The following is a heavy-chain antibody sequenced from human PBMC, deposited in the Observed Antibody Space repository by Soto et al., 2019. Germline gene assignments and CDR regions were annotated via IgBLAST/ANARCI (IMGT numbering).Heavy chain of an antibody. V-gene: IGHV1-3*01. Sequence: XSVKLACTASGYPFTSYARRWVRQAPGQRLEWMGWINAGNGNTKYSQKFQGRVTITRDTSASTAYMELSSLRSEDTAVYYCARVYCRSTSCYYYYGMDVCGQGTTVTVSS. CDR2: INAGNGNT. J-gene: IGHJ6*02. CDR3: ARVYCRSTSCYYYYGMDV. D-gene: IGHD2-2*01. CDR1: GYPFTSYA.